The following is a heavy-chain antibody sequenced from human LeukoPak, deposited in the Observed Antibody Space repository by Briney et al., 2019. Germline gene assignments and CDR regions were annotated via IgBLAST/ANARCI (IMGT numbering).Heavy chain of an antibody. J-gene: IGHJ4*02. CDR3: ARRARGSGWYNY. CDR2: INHSGST. D-gene: IGHD6-19*01. Sequence: SETLSLTCAVYGGSFSGYYWSWIRQPPGKGLEWIGEINHSGSTNYNPSLKGRVTISVDTSKNQFSLKLSSVTAADTAVYYCARRARGSGWYNYWGQGTLVTVSS. CDR1: GGSFSGYY. V-gene: IGHV4-34*01.